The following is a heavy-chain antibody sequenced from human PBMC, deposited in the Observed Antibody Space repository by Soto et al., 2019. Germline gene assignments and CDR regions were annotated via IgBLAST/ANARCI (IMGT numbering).Heavy chain of an antibody. CDR1: GGSISSGGYY. V-gene: IGHV4-31*03. CDR3: ARDKVAVAGIDY. Sequence: QVQLQESGPGLVKPSQTLSLTCTVSGGSISSGGYYWSWIRQHPGKGLEWIGYIYYSGSTYYNPSLKSRVTISVDTSKNQFSLKLSSVTAADTVVYYCARDKVAVAGIDYWGQGTLVTVSS. D-gene: IGHD6-19*01. J-gene: IGHJ4*02. CDR2: IYYSGST.